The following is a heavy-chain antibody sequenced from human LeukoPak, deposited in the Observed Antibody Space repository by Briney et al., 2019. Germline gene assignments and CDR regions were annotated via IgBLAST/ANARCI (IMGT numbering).Heavy chain of an antibody. J-gene: IGHJ5*02. CDR3: ARSVVVVAAGNWFDR. V-gene: IGHV1-69*04. CDR1: GGTFSSYA. CDR2: IIPILGIA. Sequence: ASVKVSCKASGGTFSSYAISWVRQAPGQGLEWMGRIIPILGIANYAQKFQGRVTITADKSTSTAYMELSSLRSEDTAVYYCARSVVVVAAGNWFDRWGQGTLVTVSS. D-gene: IGHD2-15*01.